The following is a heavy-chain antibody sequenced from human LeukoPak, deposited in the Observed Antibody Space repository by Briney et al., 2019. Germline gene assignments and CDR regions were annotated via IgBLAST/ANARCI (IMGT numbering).Heavy chain of an antibody. J-gene: IGHJ4*02. CDR3: TTSKRWELWDY. CDR1: GFTFGDYA. Sequence: GGALRLSCTASGFTFGDYAMSWVRQAPGKGLEWVGFIRSKAYGGTTEYAASVKGRFTISRDDSKSIAYLRMNSLKTEDTAVYYCTTSKRWELWDYWGQGTLVTVSS. V-gene: IGHV3-49*04. CDR2: IRSKAYGGTT. D-gene: IGHD1-26*01.